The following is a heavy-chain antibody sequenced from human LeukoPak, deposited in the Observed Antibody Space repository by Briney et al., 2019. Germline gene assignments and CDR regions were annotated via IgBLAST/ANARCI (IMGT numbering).Heavy chain of an antibody. CDR2: IHPGDSNT. Sequence: GESLKISCKGSGYSFTTYWVAWVRQMPGKGLEWMGSIHPGDSNTRYTPALQGQVTMSVDESTSTAYLQWSSLKASDTAMYYCARKECSSTSCPFDYWGQGTLVTVSS. V-gene: IGHV5-51*01. J-gene: IGHJ4*02. CDR3: ARKECSSTSCPFDY. CDR1: GYSFTTYW. D-gene: IGHD2-2*01.